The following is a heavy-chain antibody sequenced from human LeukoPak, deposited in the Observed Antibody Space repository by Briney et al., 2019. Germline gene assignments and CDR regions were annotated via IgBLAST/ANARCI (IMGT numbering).Heavy chain of an antibody. CDR1: DGSINGYY. D-gene: IGHD3-10*01. Sequence: SETLSLTCTVSDGSINGYYWSWIRQSPGKGLESLGYIYYTGSTNYNPSLKSRVTMSVDTSKNQFSLKLNSVTAADTAMYYCARDPGYYGSGTRGAFDYWGQGTLVTVSS. CDR3: ARDPGYYGSGTRGAFDY. V-gene: IGHV4-59*12. CDR2: IYYTGST. J-gene: IGHJ4*02.